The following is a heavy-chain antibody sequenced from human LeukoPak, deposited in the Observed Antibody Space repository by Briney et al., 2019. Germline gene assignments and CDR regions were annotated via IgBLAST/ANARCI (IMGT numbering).Heavy chain of an antibody. V-gene: IGHV3-7*01. D-gene: IGHD6-19*01. CDR3: AREGSDWNYYYYMDV. J-gene: IGHJ6*03. CDR2: IKQDGSEK. Sequence: ETLSLTCAVYGGSFSGYYWSWVRQAPGKGLEWVANIKQDGSEKYYVDSVKGRFTVSRDNAKNSLYLQMNSLRAEDTAVYYCAREGSDWNYYYYMDVWGKGTTVTISS. CDR1: GGSFSGYY.